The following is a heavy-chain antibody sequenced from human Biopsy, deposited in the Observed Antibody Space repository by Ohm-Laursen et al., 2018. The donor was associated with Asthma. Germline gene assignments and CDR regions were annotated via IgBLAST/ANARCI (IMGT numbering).Heavy chain of an antibody. CDR1: GYPFTDYY. Sequence: SVKVFCKASGYPFTDYYVHWVRQAPGQGLEWMGRIDPNSGGTNYAQKFLGRVTMTRDTSVNTAFMVLSRLRSDDTAVYYCARIKIRIGAGTDRYFDLWGRGTLVTVSS. CDR2: IDPNSGGT. J-gene: IGHJ2*01. CDR3: ARIKIRIGAGTDRYFDL. V-gene: IGHV1-2*06. D-gene: IGHD3-16*01.